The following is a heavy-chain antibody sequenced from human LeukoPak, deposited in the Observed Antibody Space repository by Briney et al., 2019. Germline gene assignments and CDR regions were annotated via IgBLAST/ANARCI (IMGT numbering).Heavy chain of an antibody. CDR2: ISAYNGNT. D-gene: IGHD3-16*01. CDR1: GYTFTSYG. V-gene: IGHV1-18*01. J-gene: IGHJ4*02. Sequence: ASVKVSCKASGYTFTSYGISWVRQAPGQGLEWMGWISAYNGNTNYAQKLQGRVTMNTDTSTSTAYMELRSLRSDDTAVYYCARDSRASYDYVWGSPGGYWGQGTLVTVSS. CDR3: ARDSRASYDYVWGSPGGY.